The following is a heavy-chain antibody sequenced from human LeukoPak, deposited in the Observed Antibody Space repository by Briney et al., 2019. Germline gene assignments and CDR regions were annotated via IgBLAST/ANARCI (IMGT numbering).Heavy chain of an antibody. CDR3: AKIVGASNGYFEY. V-gene: IGHV1-46*01. Sequence: ASVKVSCKASGYTFTSYYMHWVRQAPGQGLEWMGIINPSIGTTSYAQKFQGRVTMTRDTSTTTVYMELSSLRSEDTAVYYCAKIVGASNGYFEYWGQGTLVRVSS. CDR2: INPSIGTT. D-gene: IGHD1-26*01. J-gene: IGHJ4*02. CDR1: GYTFTSYY.